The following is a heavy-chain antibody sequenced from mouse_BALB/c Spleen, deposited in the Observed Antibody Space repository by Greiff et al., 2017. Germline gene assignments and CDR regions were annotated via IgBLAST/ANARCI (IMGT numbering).Heavy chain of an antibody. CDR2: IWGDGST. D-gene: IGHD2-3*01. J-gene: IGHJ3*01. CDR3: ARDEGMIVFAY. CDR1: GFSLTGYG. Sequence: QVQLKESGPGLVAPSQSLSITCTVSGFSLTGYGVNWVRQPPGKGLEWLGMIWGDGSTDYNSALKSRLSISKDNSKSQVFLKMNRMQTDDTARYYCARDEGMIVFAYWGQGTLVTVSA. V-gene: IGHV2-6-7*01.